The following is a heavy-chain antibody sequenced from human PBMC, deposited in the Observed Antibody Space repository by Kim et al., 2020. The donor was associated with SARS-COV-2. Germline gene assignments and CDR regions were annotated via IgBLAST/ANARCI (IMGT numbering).Heavy chain of an antibody. Sequence: ASVKVSCKASGYTFTSYGISWVRQAPGQGLEWMGWISAYNGNTNYAQKLQGRVTMTTDTSTSTAYMELRSLRSDDTAMYYCARVLCDCYAPDFDYWGQGTLVTVSS. CDR3: ARVLCDCYAPDFDY. CDR2: ISAYNGNT. J-gene: IGHJ4*02. V-gene: IGHV1-18*01. D-gene: IGHD2-21*01. CDR1: GYTFTSYG.